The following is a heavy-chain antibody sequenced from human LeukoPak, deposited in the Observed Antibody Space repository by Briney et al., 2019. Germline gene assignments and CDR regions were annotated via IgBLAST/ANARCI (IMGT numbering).Heavy chain of an antibody. V-gene: IGHV1-18*01. CDR2: ISAYNGNT. CDR3: ARGSPPRRNYDSRGYYSYYFDY. D-gene: IGHD3-22*01. Sequence: ASVKVSCKASGGTFSDYALSWVRQAPGQGLEWMGWISAYNGNTHYAQKLQGRVTMTTDTSTSTVYMELRSLRSDDTAVYYCARGSPPRRNYDSRGYYSYYFDYWGQGTLVTVSS. CDR1: GGTFSDYA. J-gene: IGHJ4*02.